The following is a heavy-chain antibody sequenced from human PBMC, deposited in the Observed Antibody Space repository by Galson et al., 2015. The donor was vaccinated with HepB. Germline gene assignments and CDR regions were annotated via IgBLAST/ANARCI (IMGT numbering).Heavy chain of an antibody. CDR2: ISAYNGNT. V-gene: IGHV1-18*01. D-gene: IGHD3-10*01. CDR3: ARDPARGVFNPRVDV. CDR1: GYTFTSYG. J-gene: IGHJ6*02. Sequence: SVKVSCKASGYTFTSYGISWVRQAPGQGLEWMGWISAYNGNTNYAQKVQGRVTMTTDTSTSTAYMELRSLRSDDTAVYYCARDPARGVFNPRVDVWGQGTTVTVSS.